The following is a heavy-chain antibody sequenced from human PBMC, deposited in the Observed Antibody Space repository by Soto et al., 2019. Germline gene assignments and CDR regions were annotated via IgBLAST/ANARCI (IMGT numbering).Heavy chain of an antibody. D-gene: IGHD6-6*01. J-gene: IGHJ4*02. CDR3: AQGGRQGLVTSDFNY. Sequence: VQLVESGGGVVQPGRSLRLSCAASGFTFSDYAMHWVRQAPGKGLEWVAVVSHDGRNTHYADSVKGRFTISRDSSKNTISLEISRLRAEDTAVYYWAQGGRQGLVTSDFNYWGQGALVTVSS. CDR2: VSHDGRNT. CDR1: GFTFSDYA. V-gene: IGHV3-30*03.